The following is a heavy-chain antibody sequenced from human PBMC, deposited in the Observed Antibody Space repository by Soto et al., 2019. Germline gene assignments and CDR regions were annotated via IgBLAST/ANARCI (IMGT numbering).Heavy chain of an antibody. CDR2: ISYDGSNK. CDR1: GFTFSSYG. D-gene: IGHD2-21*02. CDR3: AKDFSPGVTYYNYYYGMAV. V-gene: IGHV3-30*18. Sequence: PGGSLRLSCAASGFTFSSYGMHWVRQAPGKGLEWVAVISYDGSNKYYADSVKGRFTISRDNSKNTLYLQMNSLRAEDTAVYYCAKDFSPGVTYYNYYYGMAVWGQGTTVTVSS. J-gene: IGHJ6*02.